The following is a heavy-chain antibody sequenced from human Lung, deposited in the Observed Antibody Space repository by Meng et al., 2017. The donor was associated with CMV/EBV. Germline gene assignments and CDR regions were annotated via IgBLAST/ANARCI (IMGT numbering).Heavy chain of an antibody. Sequence: GESXKISCAASGFTFSSYAMHWVRQAPGKGLEWVAVISYDGSNKYYADSVKGRFTISRDNSKNTLYLQMNSLRAEDTAVYYCARAASITMIVVVITPAGDAFDIWGPG. V-gene: IGHV3-30*04. CDR1: GFTFSSYA. D-gene: IGHD3-22*01. J-gene: IGHJ3*02. CDR3: ARAASITMIVVVITPAGDAFDI. CDR2: ISYDGSNK.